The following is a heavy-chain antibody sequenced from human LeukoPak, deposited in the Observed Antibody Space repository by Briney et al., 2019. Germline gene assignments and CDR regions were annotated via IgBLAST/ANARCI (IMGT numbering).Heavy chain of an antibody. CDR3: AKDLVRSTTPYYFDY. CDR1: GFTFSSYA. CDR2: IRGSGGST. D-gene: IGHD2/OR15-2a*01. J-gene: IGHJ4*02. V-gene: IGHV3-23*01. Sequence: GGSLRLSCAASGFTFSSYAMSWVRQAPGKGLEWVSDIRGSGGSTFYAVSVKGRFTISRDNSKNNLYLQMNSLRAEDTAVYYCAKDLVRSTTPYYFDYWGQGTLVTVSS.